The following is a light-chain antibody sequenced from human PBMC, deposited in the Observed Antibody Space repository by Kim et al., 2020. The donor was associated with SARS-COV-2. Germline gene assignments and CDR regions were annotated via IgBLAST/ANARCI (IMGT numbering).Light chain of an antibody. J-gene: IGKJ2*01. CDR3: LQYDTSPMYT. V-gene: IGKV3-20*01. CDR1: SSY. Sequence: TLSLSPGEQATLSCKIRSSYLAWYQQKPGQSPRLLIYGASSRAAGVPARFSGSGSGTDFTLTITNVEPEDFAVYYCLQYDTSPMYTFGQGTKLEIK. CDR2: GAS.